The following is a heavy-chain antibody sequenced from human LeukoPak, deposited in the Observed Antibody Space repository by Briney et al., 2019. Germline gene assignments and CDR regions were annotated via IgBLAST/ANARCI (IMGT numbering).Heavy chain of an antibody. D-gene: IGHD3-10*01. V-gene: IGHV4-38-2*01. CDR1: GYSISSGYY. Sequence: SETLSLTCAVSGYSISSGYYWGWIRQPPGKGLEWIGSIYHSGSTYYNPSLKSRVTISVDTSKNQFSLKLSSATAADTAVYYCARGRYYGSGSPKSNWFDPWGQGTLVTVSS. CDR3: ARGRYYGSGSPKSNWFDP. CDR2: IYHSGST. J-gene: IGHJ5*02.